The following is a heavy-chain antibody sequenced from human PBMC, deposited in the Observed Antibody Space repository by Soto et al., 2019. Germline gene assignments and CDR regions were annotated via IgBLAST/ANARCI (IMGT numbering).Heavy chain of an antibody. V-gene: IGHV1-18*01. CDR3: ARLQLGGDRILTWFDP. Sequence: QVQVVQSGPELKKPGASVKVSCKAQGYIFTKYGIGWVRQAPGHGLEWRGLINVYNGDRKVAQKFQDRVSMTTDTAQDTPYMELKSRRSGDTAVYYCARLQLGGDRILTWFDPWGKGPLVTVAS. CDR1: GYIFTKYG. D-gene: IGHD2-21*02. J-gene: IGHJ5*02. CDR2: INVYNGDR.